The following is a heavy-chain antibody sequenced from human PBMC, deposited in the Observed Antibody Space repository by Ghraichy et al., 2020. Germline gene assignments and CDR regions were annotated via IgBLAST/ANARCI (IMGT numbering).Heavy chain of an antibody. Sequence: SLNISCTVSGGSISSGGYYWSWIRQHPGKGLDWIGYIYYSGSTYYNPSLKSRVTISVDTSKNQFSLKLSSVTAADTAVYYCARVFEWFHDAFDIWGQGTMVTVSS. CDR1: GGSISSGGYY. V-gene: IGHV4-31*03. D-gene: IGHD3-3*01. CDR2: IYYSGST. CDR3: ARVFEWFHDAFDI. J-gene: IGHJ3*02.